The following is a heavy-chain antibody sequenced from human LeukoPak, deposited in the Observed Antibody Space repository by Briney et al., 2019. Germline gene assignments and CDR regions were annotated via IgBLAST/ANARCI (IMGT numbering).Heavy chain of an antibody. CDR2: ISGSGGST. J-gene: IGHJ4*02. CDR3: AKARYSSGWDYFDY. V-gene: IGHV3-23*01. Sequence: GGSLRLSCAASGFTFSSYAMSWVRQAPGKGLEWVSAISGSGGSTYYADSVKGRFTITRDNSKNTLFLQMNSLRAEDTAVYYCAKARYSSGWDYFDYWGQGTLVTVSS. CDR1: GFTFSSYA. D-gene: IGHD6-19*01.